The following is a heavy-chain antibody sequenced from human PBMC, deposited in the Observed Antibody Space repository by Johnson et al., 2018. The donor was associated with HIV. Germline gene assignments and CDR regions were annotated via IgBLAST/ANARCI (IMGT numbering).Heavy chain of an antibody. J-gene: IGHJ3*02. Sequence: SGINWNGGSTGYADSVKGRFTITRDNAKNSLYLQMNSLRAEDTALYYCARWIRYCGGDCYDVFDIWGQGTKVTVSS. CDR2: INWNGGST. D-gene: IGHD2-21*02. CDR3: ARWIRYCGGDCYDVFDI. V-gene: IGHV3-20*03.